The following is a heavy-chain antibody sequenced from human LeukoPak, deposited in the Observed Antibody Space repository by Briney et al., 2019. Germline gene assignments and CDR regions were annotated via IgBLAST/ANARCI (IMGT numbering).Heavy chain of an antibody. D-gene: IGHD3-22*01. CDR3: ASPYYYDSSGYPADYYYYGMDV. CDR2: INHSGST. V-gene: IGHV4-34*01. Sequence: PSETLSLTCAVYGGSFSGYYWSWIRQPPGKGLEWIGEINHSGSTNYNPSLKSRVTISVDTSKNQFSLKLSSVTAADTAVYYCASPYYYDSSGYPADYYYYGMDVWGQGTTVTVSS. CDR1: GGSFSGYY. J-gene: IGHJ6*02.